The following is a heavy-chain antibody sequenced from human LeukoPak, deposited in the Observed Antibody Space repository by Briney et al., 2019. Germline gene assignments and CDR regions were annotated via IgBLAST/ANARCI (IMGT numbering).Heavy chain of an antibody. CDR1: GLTFSLYE. V-gene: IGHV3-48*03. CDR2: ISSRGTII. J-gene: IGHJ4*02. CDR3: AGSYYPEYFDY. D-gene: IGHD1-26*01. Sequence: GGSLRLSCAASGLTFSLYEMTWVRQAPGKWLEWVSYISSRGTIIYYADSVKGRFTISRDNAKNSLYLQMNSLRADDTALYFCAGSYYPEYFDYWGQGTLVTVSS.